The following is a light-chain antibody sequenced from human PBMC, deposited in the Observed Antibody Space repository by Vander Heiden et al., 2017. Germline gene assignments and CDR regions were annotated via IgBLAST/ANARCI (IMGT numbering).Light chain of an antibody. CDR3: QQYNSYPRT. V-gene: IGKV1-5*03. J-gene: IGKJ3*01. CDR1: PSISSW. CDR2: KAS. Sequence: DIQMTQSPSTLSASVGDRVTITCRASPSISSWLAWYQQKPGKAPKLLIYKASNLESGVPSRFSGSGSGTEFTLTISSLQPDDFATYYCQQYNSYPRTFGPGTKVDIK.